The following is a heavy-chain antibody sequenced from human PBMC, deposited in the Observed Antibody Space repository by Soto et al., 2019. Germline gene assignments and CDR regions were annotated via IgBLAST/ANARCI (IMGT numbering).Heavy chain of an antibody. CDR3: AKDKSLETGSWLSYFDY. D-gene: IGHD6-13*01. Sequence: PGGSLRLSCAASGFTFSSYGMHWVRQAPGKGLEWVAVISYDGSNKYYADSVKGRFTISRDNSKNTLYLQMNSLRAEDTAVYYCAKDKSLETGSWLSYFDYWGQGTLVTVSS. CDR1: GFTFSSYG. V-gene: IGHV3-30*18. CDR2: ISYDGSNK. J-gene: IGHJ4*02.